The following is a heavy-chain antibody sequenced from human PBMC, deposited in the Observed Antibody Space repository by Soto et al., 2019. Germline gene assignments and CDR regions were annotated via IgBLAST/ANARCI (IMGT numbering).Heavy chain of an antibody. CDR2: VSASGSIT. Sequence: PGGSLRLSCAASGFTFSSYYMSWVRQAPGKGLEWVSGVSASGSITSYADSAKGRFTISRDNAKNTVFLQMSSLRAEDTAVYFCAKGDCSGGRCYRGFDYSGQGTLVTVSS. CDR1: GFTFSSYY. CDR3: AKGDCSGGRCYRGFDY. J-gene: IGHJ4*02. D-gene: IGHD2-15*01. V-gene: IGHV3-23*01.